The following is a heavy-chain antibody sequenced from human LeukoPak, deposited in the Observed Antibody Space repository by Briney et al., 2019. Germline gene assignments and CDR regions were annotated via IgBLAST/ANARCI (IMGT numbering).Heavy chain of an antibody. J-gene: IGHJ4*02. CDR3: AKDKYSSGVFDY. Sequence: PGGSLRLSCAASGFTFSSYAMSWVRQAPGKGLEWVSAISGSGGSTYYADSAKGRLTISRDNSKNTLYLQMNSLRAEDTSVYYCAKDKYSSGVFDYWGQGTLVTVSS. V-gene: IGHV3-23*01. D-gene: IGHD6-19*01. CDR1: GFTFSSYA. CDR2: ISGSGGST.